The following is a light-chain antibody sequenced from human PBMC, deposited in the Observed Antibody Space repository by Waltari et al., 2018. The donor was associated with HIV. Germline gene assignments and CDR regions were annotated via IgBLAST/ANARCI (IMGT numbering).Light chain of an antibody. CDR2: WAA. Sequence: DIVMTQSPVSLNGSLGERATLSCKSSKSLLSRVNNRNFLAWYQQKPGQPHRLLFSWAAVRGSGVPYRFSGSGAGTDFTLTISGLQAEDVSVYYCQQYYSRPLTFGGGTKVEIK. V-gene: IGKV4-1*01. J-gene: IGKJ4*01. CDR1: KSLLSRVNNRNF. CDR3: QQYYSRPLT.